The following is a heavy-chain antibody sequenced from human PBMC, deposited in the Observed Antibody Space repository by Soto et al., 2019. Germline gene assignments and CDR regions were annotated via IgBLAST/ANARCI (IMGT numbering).Heavy chain of an antibody. J-gene: IGHJ6*02. D-gene: IGHD4-17*01. V-gene: IGHV3-33*01. CDR3: AREGKNDYGDYVGGGMDV. CDR2: IWYDGSNK. CDR1: GFTFSSYG. Sequence: LRLSCAASGFTFSSYGMHWVRQAPGKGLEWVAVIWYDGSNKYYADSVKGRFTISRDNSKNTLYLQMNSLRAEDTAVYYCAREGKNDYGDYVGGGMDVWGQGTTVTVSS.